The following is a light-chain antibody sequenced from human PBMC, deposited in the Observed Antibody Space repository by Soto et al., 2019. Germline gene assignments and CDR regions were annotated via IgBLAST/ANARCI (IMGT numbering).Light chain of an antibody. V-gene: IGKV3-15*01. J-gene: IGKJ1*01. CDR1: QTIRSS. CDR2: GAS. Sequence: EVVMAPSPGTLSVSLGEIATLSCSASQTIRSSLAWYQQKPGQAPRLLIYGASTRATDIPARFGGSGSGTEFTLTISSLQSEDSAIYYCQQYNNWPQTFGQGTKVDIK. CDR3: QQYNNWPQT.